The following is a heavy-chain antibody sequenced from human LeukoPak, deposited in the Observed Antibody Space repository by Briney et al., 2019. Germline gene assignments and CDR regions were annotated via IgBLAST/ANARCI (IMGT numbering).Heavy chain of an antibody. V-gene: IGHV3-9*01. J-gene: IGHJ4*02. Sequence: GGSLRLSCAASGFTFDDYAMHWVRQAPGKGLEWVSGISWNSGSIGYADSVKGRFTISRDNAKNSLYLQMNSLRAEDTALYYCAKEGGSGIGTDFDYWGQGTLVTVSS. CDR3: AKEGGSGIGTDFDY. CDR2: ISWNSGSI. D-gene: IGHD3-10*01. CDR1: GFTFDDYA.